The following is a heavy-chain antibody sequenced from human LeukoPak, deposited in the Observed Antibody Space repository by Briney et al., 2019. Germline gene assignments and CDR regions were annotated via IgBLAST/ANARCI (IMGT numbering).Heavy chain of an antibody. V-gene: IGHV3-30*18. D-gene: IGHD6-13*01. CDR3: AKGGPSYSSSWYGGWFDP. CDR2: ISYDGRNK. CDR1: GFTFSNYG. J-gene: IGHJ5*02. Sequence: PGRSLRLSCAASGFTFSNYGMHWVRQAPGKGLEWVAVISYDGRNKYYVDSVKGRFTISRDNSKNTLYLQMNSLRAEDTAVYYCAKGGPSYSSSWYGGWFDPWGQGTLVTVSS.